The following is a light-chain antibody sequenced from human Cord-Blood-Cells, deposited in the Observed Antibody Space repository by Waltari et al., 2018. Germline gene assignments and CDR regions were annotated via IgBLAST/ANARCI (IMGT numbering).Light chain of an antibody. J-gene: IGKJ3*01. CDR1: QSISSY. CDR2: AAP. CDR3: QQSYSTPPVT. V-gene: IGKV1-39*01. Sequence: DIQMTQSPSSLSASVGDRVTITCRASQSISSYLNWYQQKPGKAPKLLIYAAPSLQSGVPSRLSGSGSGTDFTLTISSLQPEDFATYYGQQSYSTPPVTFGPGTKVDIK.